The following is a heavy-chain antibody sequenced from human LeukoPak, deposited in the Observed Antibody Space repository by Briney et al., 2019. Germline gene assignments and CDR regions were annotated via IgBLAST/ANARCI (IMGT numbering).Heavy chain of an antibody. CDR2: IRYDGSDK. Sequence: GGSLRLSCAASGFTFGSYGLHWVRQAPGKGLEWVAFIRYDGSDKYYADSVKGRFTISRDNPRNSLYLQMNSLRAEDTAVYYCARGYSNYGYAFDIWGQGTMVTVSS. V-gene: IGHV3-30*02. D-gene: IGHD4-11*01. J-gene: IGHJ3*02. CDR1: GFTFGSYG. CDR3: ARGYSNYGYAFDI.